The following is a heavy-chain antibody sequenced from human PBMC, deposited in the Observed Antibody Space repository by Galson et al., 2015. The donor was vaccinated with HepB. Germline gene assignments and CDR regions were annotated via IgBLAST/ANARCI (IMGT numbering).Heavy chain of an antibody. D-gene: IGHD2-15*01. J-gene: IGHJ4*02. CDR3: ARIWQGPRGDFDY. V-gene: IGHV1-46*03. CDR1: GCTFTSYY. CDR2: INPSGGST. Sequence: SVKVSCKASGCTFTSYYMHWVRQAPGQGLEWMGIINPSGGSTSYAQKFQGRVTMTRDTSTSTVYMELSSLRSEDTAVYYCARIWQGPRGDFDYWGQGTLVTVSS.